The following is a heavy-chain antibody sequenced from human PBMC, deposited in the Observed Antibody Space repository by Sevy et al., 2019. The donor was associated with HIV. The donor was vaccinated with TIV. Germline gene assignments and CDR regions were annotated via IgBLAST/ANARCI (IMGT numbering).Heavy chain of an antibody. CDR1: GFTFSSYD. CDR3: ARGTGIVVVPALDV. Sequence: GGSLRLSCAASGFTFSSYDMHWVRQATGKGLEWVSAIGTAGDTYYPGSVKGRFTISRENAKNSLYLQMNSLRAGDTAVYYWARGTGIVVVPALDVWGQGTTVTVSS. V-gene: IGHV3-13*01. CDR2: IGTAGDT. D-gene: IGHD2-2*01. J-gene: IGHJ6*02.